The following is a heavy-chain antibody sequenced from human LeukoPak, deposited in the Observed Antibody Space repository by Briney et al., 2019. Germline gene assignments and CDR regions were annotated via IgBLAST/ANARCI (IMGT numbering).Heavy chain of an antibody. CDR1: GGSISSGGYY. D-gene: IGHD5-12*01. V-gene: IGHV4-30-2*01. J-gene: IGHJ3*02. Sequence: KSSQTLSLTCTVSGGSISSGGYYRSWIRQPPGKGLEWIGYIYHSGSTYYNPSLKSRVTISVDRSKNQFSLKLSSVTAADTAVYYCASRGYSGYDSIDAFDIWGQGTMVTVSS. CDR3: ASRGYSGYDSIDAFDI. CDR2: IYHSGST.